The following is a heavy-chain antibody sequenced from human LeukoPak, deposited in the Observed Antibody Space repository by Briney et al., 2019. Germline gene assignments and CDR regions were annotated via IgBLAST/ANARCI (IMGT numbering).Heavy chain of an antibody. J-gene: IGHJ4*02. Sequence: PGGSLRLSCAASGFTFSDYYMSWIRQAPGKGLEWVSYISSSGSTIYYADSVKGRFTISRDNAKNSLYLQMNSLRAEDTAVYYCASVKDGDNYVDYFDYWRQGTLVTVST. V-gene: IGHV3-11*01. CDR1: GFTFSDYY. CDR2: ISSSGSTI. D-gene: IGHD5-24*01. CDR3: ASVKDGDNYVDYFDY.